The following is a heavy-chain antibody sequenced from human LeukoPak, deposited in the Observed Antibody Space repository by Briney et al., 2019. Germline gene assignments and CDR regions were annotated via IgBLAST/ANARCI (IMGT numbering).Heavy chain of an antibody. CDR3: ARDSGSYLGYYYYMDV. Sequence: ASVKVSCKVSGYTLTELSMHWVRQAPGQGLEGMGWINPNSGGTNYAQKFQGRVTMTRDTSISTAYMELSRLRSDDTAVYYCARDSGSYLGYYYYMDVWGKGTTVTVSS. J-gene: IGHJ6*03. CDR1: GYTLTELS. V-gene: IGHV1-2*02. CDR2: INPNSGGT. D-gene: IGHD1-26*01.